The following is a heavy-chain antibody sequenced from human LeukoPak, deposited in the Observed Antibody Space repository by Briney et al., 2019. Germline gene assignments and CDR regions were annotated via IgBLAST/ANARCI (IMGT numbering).Heavy chain of an antibody. V-gene: IGHV3-23*01. CDR2: ISGSSGRT. CDR1: EFTSSSYA. D-gene: IGHD3-10*01. J-gene: IGHJ4*02. CDR3: ARDDAADGGYLDH. Sequence: GGSLRLSCAASEFTSSSYAMSWVRQAPGKGLEWVSRISGSSGRTYYTDSVTGRFTISRDNSKNMVYLQMNSLRAEDTAIYYCARDDAADGGYLDHWGQGTLVTVTS.